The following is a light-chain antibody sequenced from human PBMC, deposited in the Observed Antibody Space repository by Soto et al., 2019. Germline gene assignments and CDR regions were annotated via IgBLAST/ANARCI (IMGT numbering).Light chain of an antibody. V-gene: IGKV3-20*01. J-gene: IGKJ1*01. Sequence: EIVLTQTPGTLSLSPGERATLSCRASQSVRSDYLAWYQQKPAQAPRLLIYIASSRATGIPDRFSGSGSGTDFTLTIRRLEPEDFAVYYCQQYGSSPWTFGQGSKVEIK. CDR1: QSVRSDY. CDR3: QQYGSSPWT. CDR2: IAS.